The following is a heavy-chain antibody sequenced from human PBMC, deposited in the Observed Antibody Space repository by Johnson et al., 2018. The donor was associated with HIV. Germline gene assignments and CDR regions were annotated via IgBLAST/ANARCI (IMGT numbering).Heavy chain of an antibody. Sequence: QVQLVESGGGLVKPGGSLRLSCAASGFTFSDYYMSWIRQAPGKGLEWVSYITSSGATKYYADSVKGRFTISRDNTENLVYLQMNILSAEDTAVYYCARGPEVRGVDAFDIWGQGTVVTVSS. V-gene: IGHV3-11*04. J-gene: IGHJ3*02. CDR3: ARGPEVRGVDAFDI. D-gene: IGHD3-10*01. CDR1: GFTFSDYY. CDR2: ITSSGATK.